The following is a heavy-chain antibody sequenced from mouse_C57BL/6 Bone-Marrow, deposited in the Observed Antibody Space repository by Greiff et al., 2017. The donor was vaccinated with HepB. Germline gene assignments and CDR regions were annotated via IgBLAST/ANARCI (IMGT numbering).Heavy chain of an antibody. CDR2: IHPSDSDT. Sequence: QVQLKQPGAELVKPGASVKVSCKASGYTFTSYWMHWVKQRPGQGLEWIGRIHPSDSDTNYNQKFKGKATLTVDKSSSTAYMQLSSLTSEDSAVYYCAIGDYDSWFAYWGQGTLVTVSA. D-gene: IGHD2-4*01. V-gene: IGHV1-74*01. CDR1: GYTFTSYW. J-gene: IGHJ3*01. CDR3: AIGDYDSWFAY.